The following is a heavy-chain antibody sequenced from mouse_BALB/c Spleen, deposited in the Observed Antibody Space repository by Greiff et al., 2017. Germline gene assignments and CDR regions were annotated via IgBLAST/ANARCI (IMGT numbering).Heavy chain of an antibody. J-gene: IGHJ4*01. CDR1: GFTFSNYW. CDR3: TRRYGSSYDYYAMDY. CDR2: IRLKSNNYAT. V-gene: IGHV6-6*02. D-gene: IGHD1-1*01. Sequence: EVKVVESGGGLVQPGGSMKLSCVASGFTFSNYWMNWVRQSPEKGLEWVAEIRLKSNNYATHYAESVQGRFTISRDDSKSSVYLQMNNLRAEDTGIYYCTRRYGSSYDYYAMDYWGQGTTVTVSS.